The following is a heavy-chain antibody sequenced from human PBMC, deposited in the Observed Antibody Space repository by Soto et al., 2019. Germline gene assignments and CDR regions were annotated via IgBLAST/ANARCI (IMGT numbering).Heavy chain of an antibody. Sequence: EVQLVESGGGLVQPGGSLRLSCAASGFTFSSYAMHWVRQAPGKGLEYVSAISSNGGSTYYASSVNGRFTISRDNSKNTLDLQMGSLRAEDMAVYYCARDGLGGREYIAVGGQGTTVTVS. D-gene: IGHD1-26*01. CDR1: GFTFSSYA. CDR3: ARDGLGGREYIAV. CDR2: ISSNGGST. V-gene: IGHV3-64*01. J-gene: IGHJ6*02.